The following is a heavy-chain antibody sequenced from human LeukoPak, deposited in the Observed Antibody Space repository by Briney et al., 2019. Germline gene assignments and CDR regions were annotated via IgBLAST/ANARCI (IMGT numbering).Heavy chain of an antibody. Sequence: SETLSLTCTVSGGSISSSSSDYYWGWVRQPPGKGLEWIGYIYYSGSTNYNPSLKSRVTISVDTSKNQFSLKLSSVTAGDTAVYYCASFSHDSPPWGQGTLVTVSS. CDR1: GGSISSSSSDYY. D-gene: IGHD3-22*01. CDR2: IYYSGST. J-gene: IGHJ4*02. CDR3: ASFSHDSPP. V-gene: IGHV4-61*05.